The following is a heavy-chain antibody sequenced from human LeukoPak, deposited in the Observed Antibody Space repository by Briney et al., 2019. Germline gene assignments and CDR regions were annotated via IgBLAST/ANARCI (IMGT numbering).Heavy chain of an antibody. CDR1: GGSISSGSYY. CDR3: ARVESYKYCYYMDV. Sequence: PSETLSLTCTVSGGSISSGSYYWSWIRQPAGKGLEWIGRIYTSGSTNYNPSLKSRVTISVDTSKNQFSLKLSSVTAADTAVYYCARVESYKYCYYMDVWGKGTTVTVSS. J-gene: IGHJ6*03. D-gene: IGHD1-14*01. V-gene: IGHV4-61*02. CDR2: IYTSGST.